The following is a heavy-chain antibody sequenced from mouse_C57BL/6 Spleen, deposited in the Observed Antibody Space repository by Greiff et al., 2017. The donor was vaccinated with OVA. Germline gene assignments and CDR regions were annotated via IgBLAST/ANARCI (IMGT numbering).Heavy chain of an antibody. J-gene: IGHJ3*01. Sequence: QVQLQQPGAELVKPGASVKLSCKASGYTFTSYWMHWVKQRPGQGLEWIGMIHPNSGSTNYNEKFKGKATLTVDKSSCTAYRRLRSLTSVDSTVDYCAKSSCDYERPYWGQGTLVTVSA. CDR3: AKSSCDYERPY. CDR2: IHPNSGST. D-gene: IGHD2-4*01. V-gene: IGHV1-64*01. CDR1: GYTFTSYW.